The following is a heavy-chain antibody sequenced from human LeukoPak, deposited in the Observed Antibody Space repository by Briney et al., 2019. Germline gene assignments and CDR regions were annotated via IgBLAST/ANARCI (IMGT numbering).Heavy chain of an antibody. J-gene: IGHJ4*02. D-gene: IGHD4-17*01. CDR2: IWYDGSNK. CDR1: GLTFSDYA. CDR3: ARDQNEGYGDYFYYFDY. Sequence: GGSLTLSCAASGLTFSDYAMHWVRQAPGKGLEWVAVIWYDGSNKYYVDSEKGRFTISRDNSKNTLYLQMNSLRAEDTAVYYCARDQNEGYGDYFYYFDYWGQGTLVTVSS. V-gene: IGHV3-33*08.